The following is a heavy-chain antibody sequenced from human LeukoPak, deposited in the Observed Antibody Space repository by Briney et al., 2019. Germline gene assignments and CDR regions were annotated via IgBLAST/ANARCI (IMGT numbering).Heavy chain of an antibody. CDR2: INPNSGGT. Sequence: ASVKVSCKASGYTFTGYYMHWVRQAPGQGLEWMGWINPNSGGTNYAQKFQGRVTMTRDTSISTAYMELSRLRSDDTAVYYCAREVLRYFDWLFRPLDYWGQGTLVTVSS. J-gene: IGHJ4*02. D-gene: IGHD3-9*01. V-gene: IGHV1-2*02. CDR1: GYTFTGYY. CDR3: AREVLRYFDWLFRPLDY.